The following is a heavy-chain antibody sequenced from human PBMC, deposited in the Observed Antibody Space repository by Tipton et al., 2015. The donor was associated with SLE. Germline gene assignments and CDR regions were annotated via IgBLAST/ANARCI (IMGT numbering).Heavy chain of an antibody. Sequence: TLSLTCTVSGGSMSSYYWTWIRQSPGKGLEWIGTISHSEGSYYNPSLKSRVTMSIDTSKNQFSLKLNSVTAADTAVYYCARGVSGYFSYCYMDVWGKGTTVTISS. CDR3: ARGVSGYFSYCYMDV. V-gene: IGHV4-59*04. CDR1: GGSMSSYY. D-gene: IGHD3-16*01. J-gene: IGHJ6*03. CDR2: ISHSEGS.